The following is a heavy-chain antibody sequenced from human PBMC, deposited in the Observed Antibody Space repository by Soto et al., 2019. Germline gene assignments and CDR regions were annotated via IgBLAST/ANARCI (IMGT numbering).Heavy chain of an antibody. CDR2: INHSGST. CDR1: GGSFSGYY. Sequence: QVQLQQWGAGLLKPSETLSLTCAVYGGSFSGYYWSWIRQPPGKGLEWIGEINHSGSTNYNPSLQSRVTISVDTSKNQFSLKLSSVTAADTAVYYCASRVGYYDSSGSDYWGQGTLVTVSS. CDR3: ASRVGYYDSSGSDY. D-gene: IGHD3-22*01. V-gene: IGHV4-34*01. J-gene: IGHJ4*02.